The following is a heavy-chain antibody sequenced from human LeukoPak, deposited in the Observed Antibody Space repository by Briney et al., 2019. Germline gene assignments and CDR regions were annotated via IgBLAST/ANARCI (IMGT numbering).Heavy chain of an antibody. Sequence: SETLSLTCTVSGGSVSSSSDSWGWIRQPPGKGLEWIGTISYNGRTYYGPSLKSRVTLLLDTSGNQFSLKLSSVTAADTAVYYCARGHYYDSSGYYPYFDYWGQGTLVTVSS. V-gene: IGHV4-39*07. CDR1: GGSVSSSSDS. CDR2: ISYNGRT. CDR3: ARGHYYDSSGYYPYFDY. D-gene: IGHD3-22*01. J-gene: IGHJ4*02.